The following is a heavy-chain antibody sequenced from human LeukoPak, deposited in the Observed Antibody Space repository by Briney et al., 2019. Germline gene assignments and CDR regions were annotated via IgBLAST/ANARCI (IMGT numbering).Heavy chain of an antibody. Sequence: SETLSLTCTVSGGSISSYYWSWIRQPPGKGLEWIGYTSYSGSTNYNPSPKSRVTISLDTSKNQFSLKLSSVTAADTAVYYCAGHHPRNTVDFWGQGTLVTVSS. CDR3: AGHHPRNTVDF. V-gene: IGHV4-59*08. D-gene: IGHD2/OR15-2a*01. CDR1: GGSISSYY. CDR2: TSYSGST. J-gene: IGHJ4*02.